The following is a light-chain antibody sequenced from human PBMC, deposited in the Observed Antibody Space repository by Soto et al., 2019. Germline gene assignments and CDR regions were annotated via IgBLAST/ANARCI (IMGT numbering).Light chain of an antibody. J-gene: IGLJ1*01. Sequence: QSVLTQPASVSGSPGQSITISCTGTSSDVGAYKYVSWYQQHPGKVPKLIIYGVSNRPSGVSNRFSGSKSGNTAFLTISGLQPEDEADYYCSSFTGTTTLDVFRTGTKVTVL. CDR3: SSFTGTTTLDV. CDR1: SSDVGAYKY. V-gene: IGLV2-14*03. CDR2: GVS.